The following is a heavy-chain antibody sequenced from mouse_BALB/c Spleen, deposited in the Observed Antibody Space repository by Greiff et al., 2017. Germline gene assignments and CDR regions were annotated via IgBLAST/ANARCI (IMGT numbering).Heavy chain of an antibody. Sequence: EVKLQESGGGLVKPGGSLKLSCAASGFTFSSYAMSWVRQTPEKRLEWVASISSGGSTYYPDSVKGRFTISRDNARNILYLQMSSLRSEDTAMYYCARWWLLHYAMDYWGQGTSVTGSS. D-gene: IGHD2-3*01. CDR3: ARWWLLHYAMDY. CDR1: GFTFSSYA. V-gene: IGHV5-6-5*01. J-gene: IGHJ4*01. CDR2: ISSGGST.